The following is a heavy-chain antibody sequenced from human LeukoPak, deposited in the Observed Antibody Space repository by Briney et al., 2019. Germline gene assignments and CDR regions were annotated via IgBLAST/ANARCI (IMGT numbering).Heavy chain of an antibody. Sequence: ASVKVSCKASGYTFTSYGISWVRQAPGQGLEWMGWISAYNGNTNYAQKLQGRVTMTTDTSTSTAYMEPRSLRSDDTAVYYCARDWGREYSYGFRLRDDAFDIWGQGTMVTVSS. CDR1: GYTFTSYG. V-gene: IGHV1-18*01. D-gene: IGHD5-18*01. CDR3: ARDWGREYSYGFRLRDDAFDI. CDR2: ISAYNGNT. J-gene: IGHJ3*02.